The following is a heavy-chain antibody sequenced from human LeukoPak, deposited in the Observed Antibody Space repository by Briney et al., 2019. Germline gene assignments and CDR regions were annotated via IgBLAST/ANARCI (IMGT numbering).Heavy chain of an antibody. V-gene: IGHV3-23*01. D-gene: IGHD4-17*01. CDR2: ISGSGGTT. J-gene: IGHJ1*01. Sequence: PGGSLRLSCAASGFTFSSYAMSWVRQAPGKGLEWVSVISGSGGTTYYADSVKGRFTISRDNSKNTLYMQMNSLRAEDTAVYYCAKAQSGYSDLEHWGQGTLVTISS. CDR3: AKAQSGYSDLEH. CDR1: GFTFSSYA.